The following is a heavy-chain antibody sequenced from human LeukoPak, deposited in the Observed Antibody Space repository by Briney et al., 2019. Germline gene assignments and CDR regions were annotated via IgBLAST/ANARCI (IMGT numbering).Heavy chain of an antibody. CDR3: ARGLYEFCSGGSCYSYYFDY. D-gene: IGHD2-15*01. CDR2: IYSGGST. Sequence: PGGSLRLSCAASGFTVSSNYMSWVRQAPGKGLEWVSVIYSGGSTYYADSVKGRFTISGDNSKNTLYLQMNSLRAEDTAVYYCARGLYEFCSGGSCYSYYFDYWGQGTLVTVSS. CDR1: GFTVSSNY. J-gene: IGHJ4*02. V-gene: IGHV3-53*01.